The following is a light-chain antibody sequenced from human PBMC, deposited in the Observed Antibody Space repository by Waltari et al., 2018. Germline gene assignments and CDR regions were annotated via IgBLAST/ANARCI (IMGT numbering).Light chain of an antibody. CDR2: KAS. V-gene: IGKV1-39*01. J-gene: IGKJ4*01. CDR1: QNVNNY. Sequence: DIQITQSPSPLSASVRDRVPLTCRASQNVNNYLNWYQQKPGKAPKLLIYKASTLQSGVPARFSGSGSGTDYTFTISSLQSEDVATYYCQHGYSTPVTFGGGTKVEIK. CDR3: QHGYSTPVT.